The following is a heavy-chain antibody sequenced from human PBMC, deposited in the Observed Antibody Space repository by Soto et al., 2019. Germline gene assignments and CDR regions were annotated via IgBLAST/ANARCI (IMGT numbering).Heavy chain of an antibody. CDR3: ARESTPWILYFDY. CDR2: IYYSGST. D-gene: IGHD2-2*03. CDR1: GGSISSGGYY. Sequence: PSETLSLTCTVSGGSISSGGYYWSWIRQHPGKGLEWIGYIYYSGSTYYNPSLKSRVTISVDTSKNQFSLKLSSVTAADTAVYYCARESTPWILYFDYWGQGTLVTVSS. V-gene: IGHV4-31*03. J-gene: IGHJ4*02.